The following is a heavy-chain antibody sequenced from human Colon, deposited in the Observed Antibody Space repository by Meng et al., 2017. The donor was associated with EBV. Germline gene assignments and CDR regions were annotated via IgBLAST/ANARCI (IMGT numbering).Heavy chain of an antibody. CDR2: ISGSGGAT. Sequence: EVQLVESGGGLVQPGGSLRLSCAASGFTFNAYAMAWVRQAPGKGLEWVSGISGSGGATYYADSVKGRFTISRDNSKNTLYLQMNSLRAEDTAVYYCARAVASMVQGKANSYFDPWGQGPLVTVSS. D-gene: IGHD3-10*01. CDR3: ARAVASMVQGKANSYFDP. V-gene: IGHV3-23*04. CDR1: GFTFNAYA. J-gene: IGHJ5*02.